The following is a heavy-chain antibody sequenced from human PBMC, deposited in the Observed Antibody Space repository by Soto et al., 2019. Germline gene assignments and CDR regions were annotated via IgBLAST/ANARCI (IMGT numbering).Heavy chain of an antibody. CDR2: IHYTGST. J-gene: IGHJ3*02. CDR3: ARHLRVGAGIAFDI. CDR1: GGSISNYY. D-gene: IGHD1-26*01. V-gene: IGHV4-59*08. Sequence: QVQLQESGPGVLKPSETLSLTCTVSGGSISNYYWSWIRQPPGKGLELIGYIHYTGSTNYNPSLKSRVSLSVDTSTNHLALRLGSVTAADTAVYYCARHLRVGAGIAFDIWGQGTTVTVSS.